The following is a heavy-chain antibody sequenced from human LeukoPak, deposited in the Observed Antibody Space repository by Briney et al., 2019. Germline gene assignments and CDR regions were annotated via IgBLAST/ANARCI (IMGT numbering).Heavy chain of an antibody. Sequence: PSETLSLTCTASGGSISSYYWSWIRQPPGQGLEWIGYIYYSGSTNYNPSLKSRVTISVDTSKNQFSLKLSSVTAADTAVYYCARQGGGFWYFDLWGRGTLVTVSS. CDR1: GGSISSYY. V-gene: IGHV4-59*08. CDR3: ARQGGGFWYFDL. J-gene: IGHJ2*01. D-gene: IGHD6-25*01. CDR2: IYYSGST.